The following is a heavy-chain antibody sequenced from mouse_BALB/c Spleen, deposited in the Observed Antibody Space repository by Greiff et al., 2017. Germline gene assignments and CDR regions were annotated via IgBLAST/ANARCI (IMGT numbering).Heavy chain of an antibody. D-gene: IGHD2-14*01. Sequence: VQLQESGAELVRSGASVKLSCTASGFNIKDYYMHWVKQRPEQGLEWIGWIDPENGDTEYDPKIQGQATMTADTSSNTSYLQLSSLTSEDTAVYCCNRYDYWGQGTTLTVSS. CDR1: GFNIKDYY. J-gene: IGHJ2*01. CDR3: NRYDY. CDR2: IDPENGDT. V-gene: IGHV14-4*02.